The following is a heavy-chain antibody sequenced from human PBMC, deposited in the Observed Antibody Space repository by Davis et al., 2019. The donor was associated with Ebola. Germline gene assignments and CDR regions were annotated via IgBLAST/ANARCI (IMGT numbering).Heavy chain of an antibody. CDR1: GFTFSSYE. J-gene: IGHJ4*02. CDR2: IKQDGSEK. V-gene: IGHV3-7*03. CDR3: AREIYCSGGSCYSLDY. Sequence: GESLKISCAASGFTFSSYEMNWVRQAPGKGLEWVANIKQDGSEKYYVDSVKGRFTISRDNAKNSLYLQMNSLRAEDTAVYYCAREIYCSGGSCYSLDYWGQGTLVTVSS. D-gene: IGHD2-15*01.